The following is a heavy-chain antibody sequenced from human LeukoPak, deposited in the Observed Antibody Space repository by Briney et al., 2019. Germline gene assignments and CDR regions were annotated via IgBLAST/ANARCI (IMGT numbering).Heavy chain of an antibody. CDR1: GYTFTGYY. V-gene: IGHV1-2*06. J-gene: IGHJ3*02. Sequence: ASVKVSCKASGYTFTGYYIHWVRQAPGQGLEWMGRLNPGSGGTSYAEKYQGRVTLSRDTAIGTAYMEVTRLRSDDTAVYYCAKDMGAQDAFDIWGQGTMVTVSA. D-gene: IGHD1-26*01. CDR3: AKDMGAQDAFDI. CDR2: LNPGSGGT.